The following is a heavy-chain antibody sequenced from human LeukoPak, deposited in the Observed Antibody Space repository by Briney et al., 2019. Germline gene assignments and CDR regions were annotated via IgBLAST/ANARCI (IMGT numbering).Heavy chain of an antibody. D-gene: IGHD5-18*01. J-gene: IGHJ4*02. CDR1: GFTFGEYA. CDR3: AKDLTQLYLAFDY. Sequence: GRSLRLSCAASGFTFGEYAIHWVRQAPGKGLEWVSLISEDGSRTYYADSVKGRFTISRDNSKNSLYLQMNSLRTEDTAFYYCAKDLTQLYLAFDYWGQGTLVTVSS. CDR2: ISEDGSRT. V-gene: IGHV3-43*02.